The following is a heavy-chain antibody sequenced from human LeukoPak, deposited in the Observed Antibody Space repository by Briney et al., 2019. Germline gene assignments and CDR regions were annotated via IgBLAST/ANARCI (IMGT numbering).Heavy chain of an antibody. D-gene: IGHD6-19*01. V-gene: IGHV4-59*01. Sequence: SETLSLTCTVSGASISTYYWGWLRQPPGKGLEWIGYIQNTGATNYNPSLKSRVSISKDTSKNQFSLKMSSVTAADTAVYYCAKHGSGWSFDYWGQGTLVTVSS. J-gene: IGHJ4*02. CDR3: AKHGSGWSFDY. CDR2: IQNTGAT. CDR1: GASISTYY.